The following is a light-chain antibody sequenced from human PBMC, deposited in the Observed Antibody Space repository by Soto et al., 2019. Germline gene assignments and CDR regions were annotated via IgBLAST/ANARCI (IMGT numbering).Light chain of an antibody. J-gene: IGKJ3*01. CDR2: GAS. V-gene: IGKV3-20*01. Sequence: EIGLTRSPSTLSLSPGERATLSCRASQSVSSSYLAWYQQKPGQAPRLLIYGASSRATGIPDRFSGSGSGTDFTLTISRLEPEDFAVYYCQRYGSSPLTFGPGTKVDI. CDR1: QSVSSSY. CDR3: QRYGSSPLT.